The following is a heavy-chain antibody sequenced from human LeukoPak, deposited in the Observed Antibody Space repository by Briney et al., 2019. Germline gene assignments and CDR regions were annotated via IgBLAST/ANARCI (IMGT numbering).Heavy chain of an antibody. J-gene: IGHJ4*02. Sequence: SVKVSCKASGGTFSSYAISWVRQAPGQGLEWMGRITPIFGAANYAQTFQGRVTITADESTSTVFMELSSLRSDDTAFYYCARNSRVESTSGLNYWGQGTLVTVSS. CDR1: GGTFSSYA. CDR2: ITPIFGAA. CDR3: ARNSRVESTSGLNY. D-gene: IGHD4-23*01. V-gene: IGHV1-69*13.